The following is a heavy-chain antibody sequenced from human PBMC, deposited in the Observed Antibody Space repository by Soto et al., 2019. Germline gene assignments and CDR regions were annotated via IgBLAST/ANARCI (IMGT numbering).Heavy chain of an antibody. J-gene: IGHJ3*02. CDR1: GGSISNYY. Sequence: HVKLQAPGPGLVKPSETLSLTCTVSGGSISNYYWNWIRQTAGKGLEWIGRIYSSGTTIYNPTLERRVTTSLYTSNNPVALKLSSVTAADTAVYFCARFNPFGGTSSPNAVDIWGQGTMVTVSS. CDR2: IYSSGTT. D-gene: IGHD1-26*01. V-gene: IGHV4-4*07. CDR3: ARFNPFGGTSSPNAVDI.